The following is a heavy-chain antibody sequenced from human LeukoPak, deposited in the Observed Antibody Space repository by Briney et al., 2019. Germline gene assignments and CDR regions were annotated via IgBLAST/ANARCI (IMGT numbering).Heavy chain of an antibody. CDR2: INHSGST. CDR1: GGSISSSGYY. Sequence: SETLSLTCTVSGGSISSSGYYWSWIRQPPGKGLEWIGEINHSGSTNYNPSLKSRVTISVDTSKNQFSLKLSSVTAADTAVYYCARGFREYYGSGSYYNTPYYYYYMDVWGKGTTVTVSS. J-gene: IGHJ6*03. D-gene: IGHD3-10*01. CDR3: ARGFREYYGSGSYYNTPYYYYYMDV. V-gene: IGHV4-39*07.